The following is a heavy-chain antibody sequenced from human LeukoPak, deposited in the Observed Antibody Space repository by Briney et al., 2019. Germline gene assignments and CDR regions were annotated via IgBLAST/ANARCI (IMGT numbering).Heavy chain of an antibody. Sequence: PSETLSLTCTVSGGSISSGDYYWSWIRQPPGKGLEWIGYIYYSGSTYYNPSLKSRVTISVDTSKNQFSLKLSSVTAADTAVYYCARSLTNFYGDYLGYWGQGTLVTVSS. D-gene: IGHD4-17*01. V-gene: IGHV4-30-4*08. CDR3: ARSLTNFYGDYLGY. CDR2: IYYSGST. CDR1: GGSISSGDYY. J-gene: IGHJ4*02.